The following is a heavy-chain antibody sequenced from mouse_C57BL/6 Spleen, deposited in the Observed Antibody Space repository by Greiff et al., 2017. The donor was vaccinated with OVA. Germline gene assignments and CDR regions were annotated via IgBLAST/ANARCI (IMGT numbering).Heavy chain of an antibody. J-gene: IGHJ1*03. Sequence: VQLQQSGAELVKPGASVKLSCKASGYTFTSYWMHWVKQRPGQGLEWIGMIHPNSGSTNYNEKFKSKATLTVDKSSSTAYMQLSSLTSEDSAVYYGGRHYGSSRYWYFDVWGTGTTVTVSS. D-gene: IGHD1-1*01. CDR3: GRHYGSSRYWYFDV. CDR1: GYTFTSYW. CDR2: IHPNSGST. V-gene: IGHV1-64*01.